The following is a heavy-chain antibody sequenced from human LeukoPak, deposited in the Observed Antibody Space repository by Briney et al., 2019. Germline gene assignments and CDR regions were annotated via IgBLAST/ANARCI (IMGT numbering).Heavy chain of an antibody. Sequence: GASVKVSCKASGGTFSSYAISWVRQAPGQGLEWMGGIIPIFGTANYAQKFQGRVTITADESTSTAYMELSSLRSEDTAVYYCARGRPYDSSGYDVLSSEVVSRPGYYYYYMDVWGKGTTVTISS. D-gene: IGHD3-22*01. CDR3: ARGRPYDSSGYDVLSSEVVSRPGYYYYYMDV. CDR2: IIPIFGTA. V-gene: IGHV1-69*13. J-gene: IGHJ6*03. CDR1: GGTFSSYA.